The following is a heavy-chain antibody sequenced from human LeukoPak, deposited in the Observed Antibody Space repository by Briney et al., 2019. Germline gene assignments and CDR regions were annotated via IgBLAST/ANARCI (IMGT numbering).Heavy chain of an antibody. V-gene: IGHV1-2*02. CDR3: ARELARWELPDY. D-gene: IGHD2-15*01. CDR2: INPNSGGT. Sequence: ASVEVSCKASGYTFTDSYIHWVRQAPGQGLEWMGWINPNSGGTNYAQKFQGRVTMTRDTSISTAYMDLSRLRSDDTAVYYCARELARWELPDYWGQGTLVTVSS. J-gene: IGHJ4*02. CDR1: GYTFTDSY.